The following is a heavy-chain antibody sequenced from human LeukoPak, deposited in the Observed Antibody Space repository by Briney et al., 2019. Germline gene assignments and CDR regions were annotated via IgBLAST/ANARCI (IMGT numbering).Heavy chain of an antibody. CDR2: IYHSGST. CDR3: ARTLGSSSWFDY. J-gene: IGHJ4*02. CDR1: GYSISSGYY. V-gene: IGHV4-38-2*02. D-gene: IGHD6-13*01. Sequence: SEXXXLTCTVSGYSISSGYYWXWIRXPXXXXXXWIGSIYHSGSTYYNPSLKSRVTISVDTSKNQFSLKLSSVTAADTAVYYCARTLGSSSWFDYWGQGTLVTVSS.